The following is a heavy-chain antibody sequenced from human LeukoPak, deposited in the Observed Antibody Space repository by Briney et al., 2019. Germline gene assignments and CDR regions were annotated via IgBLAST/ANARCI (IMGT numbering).Heavy chain of an antibody. CDR3: ARAGYSSSWYLGNDY. CDR1: GGSISSGGYY. Sequence: PSQTLSLTCTVSGGSISSGGYYWSWIRQHPGKGLEWIGYIYYSGSTYYNPSLKSRVTISVDTSKNQFSLKLSSVTAADTAVYYCARAGYSSSWYLGNDYWGQRTLVTVSS. CDR2: IYYSGST. J-gene: IGHJ4*02. D-gene: IGHD6-13*01. V-gene: IGHV4-31*03.